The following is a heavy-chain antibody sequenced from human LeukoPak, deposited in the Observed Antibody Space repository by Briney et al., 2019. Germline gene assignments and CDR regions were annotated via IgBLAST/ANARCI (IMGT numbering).Heavy chain of an antibody. CDR2: ISSSSSYI. CDR1: GFTFSSYA. Sequence: GGSLRLSCSASGFTFSSYAMHWVRQAPGKGLEWVSSISSSSSYIYYAGSVKGRFTISRDNAKNSLYLQMNSLRAEDTAVYYCARSYYYDRSGYVHNDYWGQGTLVTVSS. CDR3: ARSYYYDRSGYVHNDY. J-gene: IGHJ4*02. D-gene: IGHD3-22*01. V-gene: IGHV3-21*01.